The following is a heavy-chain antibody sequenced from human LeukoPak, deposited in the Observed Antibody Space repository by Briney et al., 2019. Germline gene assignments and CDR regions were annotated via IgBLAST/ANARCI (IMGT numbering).Heavy chain of an antibody. CDR1: GGSISSYY. CDR2: IYYSGST. V-gene: IGHV4-59*01. D-gene: IGHD2-15*01. Sequence: RSSETLSLTCTVSGGSISSYYWSWIRQPPGKGLEWIGYIYYSGSTNYNPSLKSRVTISVDTSKNQFSLKLSSVTAADTAVYYCARDCSGGSCSDYWGQGTLVTVSS. J-gene: IGHJ4*02. CDR3: ARDCSGGSCSDY.